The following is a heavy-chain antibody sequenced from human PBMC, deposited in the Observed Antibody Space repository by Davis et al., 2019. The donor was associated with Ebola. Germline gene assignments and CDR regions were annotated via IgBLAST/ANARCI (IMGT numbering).Heavy chain of an antibody. D-gene: IGHD2-2*01. CDR2: ISSDGGDT. Sequence: GSLRLSCSASGFTFSSFAMHWVRQVPGKGLEFVSGISSDGGDTKYADSVRGRVTISRDNSKDTLYLHMSSLRVEDTAVYYCVKGRRVGDSWGQGTLVTVSS. J-gene: IGHJ4*02. V-gene: IGHV3-64D*08. CDR1: GFTFSSFA. CDR3: VKGRRVGDS.